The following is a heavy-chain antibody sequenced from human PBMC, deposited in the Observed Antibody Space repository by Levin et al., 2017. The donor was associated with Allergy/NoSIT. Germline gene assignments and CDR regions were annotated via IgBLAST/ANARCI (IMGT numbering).Heavy chain of an antibody. V-gene: IGHV4-61*01. Sequence: SQTLSLTCTVSGGSVSSGSYYWSWIRQPPGKGLEWIGYIYYSGSTNYNPSLKSRVTISVDTSKNQFSLKLSSVTAADTAVYYCARVRIVGATTQFDYWGQGTLVTVSS. CDR2: IYYSGST. D-gene: IGHD1-26*01. CDR1: GGSVSSGSYY. J-gene: IGHJ4*02. CDR3: ARVRIVGATTQFDY.